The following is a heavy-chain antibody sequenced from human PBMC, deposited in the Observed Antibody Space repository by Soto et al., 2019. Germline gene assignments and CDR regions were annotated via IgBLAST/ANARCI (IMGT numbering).Heavy chain of an antibody. V-gene: IGHV1-69*13. CDR3: AVGATTSLDYFDY. CDR2: IIPIFGTA. J-gene: IGHJ4*02. CDR1: GGTFSSYA. Sequence: SVKVSCKASGGTFSSYAISWVRQAPGQGLEWMGGIIPIFGTANYAQKFQGRVTITADESTSTAYVELSSLRSEDTAVYYCAVGATTSLDYFDYWGQGTLVTVSS. D-gene: IGHD1-26*01.